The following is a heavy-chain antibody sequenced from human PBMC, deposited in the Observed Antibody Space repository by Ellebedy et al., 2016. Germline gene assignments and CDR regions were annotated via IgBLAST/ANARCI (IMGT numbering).Heavy chain of an antibody. CDR1: GGSISSYY. Sequence: SETLSLTXTVSGGSISSYYWSWIRQPPGKGLEWIGYIHYSGSTNYNPSLKSRVTISVDTSKNQFSLKLSSVTAADTAVYYCAGTSSGWYEGVDWFDPWGQGTLVTVSS. CDR2: IHYSGST. V-gene: IGHV4-59*08. D-gene: IGHD6-19*01. J-gene: IGHJ5*02. CDR3: AGTSSGWYEGVDWFDP.